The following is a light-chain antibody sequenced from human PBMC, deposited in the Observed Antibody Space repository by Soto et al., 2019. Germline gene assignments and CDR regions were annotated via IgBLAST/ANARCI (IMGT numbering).Light chain of an antibody. CDR2: EVY. CDR1: SSDIGRYFH. J-gene: IGLJ3*02. V-gene: IGLV2-8*01. Sequence: QSVLTQPPSASGSPGQSVTISCTGTSSDIGRYFHVSWYQQYPGKAPKLIIFEVYKRPSGVPDRFSGSRSGNTASLTVSGLQAEDEADYYCAAWDDSLSGPVFGGGTKVTVL. CDR3: AAWDDSLSGPV.